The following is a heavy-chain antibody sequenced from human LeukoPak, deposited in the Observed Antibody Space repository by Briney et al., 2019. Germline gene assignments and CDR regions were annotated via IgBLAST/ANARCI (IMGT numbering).Heavy chain of an antibody. D-gene: IGHD6-19*01. CDR1: GDSISSSGYF. CDR3: VRGAVPGKRTPGS. J-gene: IGHJ5*02. CDR2: FFYSGSA. Sequence: KTSETLPLTCFVSGDSISSSGYFWGWIRQPPGQGLEWIGTFFYSGSAHYSPSLKTRVTMSADTSENQFSLRLSSVTASDTAVYYCVRGAVPGKRTPGSWGQGTLVTVSS. V-gene: IGHV4-39*01.